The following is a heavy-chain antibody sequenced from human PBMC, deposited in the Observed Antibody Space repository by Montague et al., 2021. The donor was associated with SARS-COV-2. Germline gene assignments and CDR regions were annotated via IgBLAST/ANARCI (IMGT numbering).Heavy chain of an antibody. V-gene: IGHV4-31*03. Sequence: TLSLTCTVSGGSISSGGYYWSWIRQHPGKGLEWIGYIYYSGSTYCNPSLKSRVTISLDTSKNQFSLKLSSVTAADTAVYYCAREFNKEYTGAFDIWGQGTMVTVSS. J-gene: IGHJ3*02. CDR3: AREFNKEYTGAFDI. CDR2: IYYSGST. CDR1: GGSISSGGYY. D-gene: IGHD1-14*01.